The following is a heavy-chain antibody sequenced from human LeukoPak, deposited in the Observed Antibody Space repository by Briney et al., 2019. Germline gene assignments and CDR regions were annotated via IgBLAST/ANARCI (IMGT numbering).Heavy chain of an antibody. D-gene: IGHD3-22*01. CDR1: GFTFSSYS. V-gene: IGHV3-21*01. J-gene: IGHJ6*03. Sequence: GGSLRLPCAASGFTFSSYSMNWVRQAPGKGLEWVSSISSSSSYIYYADSVKGRFTISRDNAKNSLYLQMNSLRAEDTAVYYCARGSQYYYDSSGYYSVPAYYYMDVWGKGTTVTVSS. CDR3: ARGSQYYYDSSGYYSVPAYYYMDV. CDR2: ISSSSSYI.